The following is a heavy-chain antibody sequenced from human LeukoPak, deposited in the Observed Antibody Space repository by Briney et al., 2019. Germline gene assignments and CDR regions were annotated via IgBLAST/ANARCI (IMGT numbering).Heavy chain of an antibody. CDR2: IYSDGVT. CDR1: GFTVSDNY. CDR3: ARDRAGTQTWVEFDS. V-gene: IGHV3-66*02. D-gene: IGHD3-10*01. J-gene: IGHJ5*01. Sequence: PGGCLRLSCAASGFTVSDNYMSWVRQAPGRGLEWVSLIYSDGVTYYGDSVKGRFTISRDNSKNTLYLQMNSLTPEDTAVYYCARDRAGTQTWVEFDSWGQGTLVTVSS.